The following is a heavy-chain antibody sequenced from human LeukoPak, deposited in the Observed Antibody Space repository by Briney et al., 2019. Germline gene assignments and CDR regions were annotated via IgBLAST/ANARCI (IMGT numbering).Heavy chain of an antibody. Sequence: SETLSLTCAVYGGSFSGYYWSWIRQPPGKGLEWIGEINHSGSTNYNPSLKSRVTISVDTSKNQLSLELSAVTAADTAVYYCARNQLRRRYYYYGMDVWGKGTTVTVSS. CDR1: GGSFSGYY. CDR3: ARNQLRRRYYYYGMDV. CDR2: INHSGST. D-gene: IGHD5-24*01. J-gene: IGHJ6*04. V-gene: IGHV4-34*01.